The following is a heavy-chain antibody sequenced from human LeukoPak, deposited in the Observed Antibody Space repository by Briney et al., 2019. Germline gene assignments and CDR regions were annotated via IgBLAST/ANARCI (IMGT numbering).Heavy chain of an antibody. J-gene: IGHJ4*02. CDR3: ARRHSSSWSFDY. CDR2: IYSGGST. CDR1: GFTVSSNY. V-gene: IGHV3-66*02. D-gene: IGHD6-13*01. Sequence: GGSLRLSCAASGFTVSSNYMNWVRQAPGKGLEWVSVIYSGGSTYYADSVKGRFTISRDNSKNTLYLQMNSLRAEDTAVYYCARRHSSSWSFDYWGQGTLVTVSS.